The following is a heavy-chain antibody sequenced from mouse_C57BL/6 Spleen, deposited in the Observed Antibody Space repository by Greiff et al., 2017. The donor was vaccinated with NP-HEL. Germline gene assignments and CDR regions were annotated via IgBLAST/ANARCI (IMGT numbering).Heavy chain of an antibody. Sequence: VQLQQSGPVLVKPGASVKMSCKASGYTFTDYYMNWVKQSHGKSLEWIGVINPYNGGTSYNQKFKGKATLTVDKSSSTAYMELNSLTSEDSAVYYCARGGGLPYYYAMDYWGQGTSVTVSS. D-gene: IGHD2-2*01. CDR3: ARGGGLPYYYAMDY. V-gene: IGHV1-19*01. J-gene: IGHJ4*01. CDR2: INPYNGGT. CDR1: GYTFTDYY.